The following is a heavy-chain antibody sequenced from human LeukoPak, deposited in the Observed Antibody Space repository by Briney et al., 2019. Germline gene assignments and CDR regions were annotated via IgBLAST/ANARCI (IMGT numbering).Heavy chain of an antibody. J-gene: IGHJ5*02. D-gene: IGHD6-13*01. CDR3: ARDRVRYSSSWYGEFDP. V-gene: IGHV3-48*03. Sequence: GGSLRLSCAASGFTFSSYEMNWVRQAPGKGLEWVSYISSSGSTIYYADSVKGRFTISRDNAKNSLYLRMNSLRAEDTAVYYCARDRVRYSSSWYGEFDPWGQGTLVTVSS. CDR1: GFTFSSYE. CDR2: ISSSGSTI.